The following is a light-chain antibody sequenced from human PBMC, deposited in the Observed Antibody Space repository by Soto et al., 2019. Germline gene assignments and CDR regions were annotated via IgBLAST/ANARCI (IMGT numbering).Light chain of an antibody. Sequence: DIQMTQSPSTLSASVGDRVTITCRASQSFSSWLAWYQQKPGKAPKLLIFDASTLESGVPSRFSGSGLGTEFTLTISSLQPDDFATYYCQQYTDYPGTFGQGTKVDIK. J-gene: IGKJ1*01. CDR2: DAS. V-gene: IGKV1-5*01. CDR3: QQYTDYPGT. CDR1: QSFSSW.